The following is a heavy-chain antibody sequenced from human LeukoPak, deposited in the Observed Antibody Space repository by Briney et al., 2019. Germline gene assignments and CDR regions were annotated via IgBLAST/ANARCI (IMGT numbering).Heavy chain of an antibody. CDR1: GYSISSGYY. D-gene: IGHD6-13*01. CDR2: INHSGST. Sequence: SETLSLTCTVSGYSISSGYYWGWIRQPPGKGLEWIGEINHSGSTNYNPSLKSRVTISVDTSKNQFSLKLSSVTAADTAVYYCARLDYDGVAAVGDYWGQGTLVTVSS. V-gene: IGHV4-38-2*02. CDR3: ARLDYDGVAAVGDY. J-gene: IGHJ4*02.